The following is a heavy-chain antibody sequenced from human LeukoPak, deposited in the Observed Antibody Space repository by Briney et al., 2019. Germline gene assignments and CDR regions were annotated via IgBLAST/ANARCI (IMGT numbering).Heavy chain of an antibody. V-gene: IGHV1-2*02. CDR2: INPNNGDT. CDR1: GYIFTTYF. J-gene: IGHJ4*02. CDR3: ARGAEQQRLAHFDY. D-gene: IGHD6-13*01. Sequence: ASVKVSCKASGYIFTTYFIHWVRQAPGQGLEWMGWINPNNGDTNYVQKFQGRVTMTRDTSISTAYMELTRLRSDDTAVYYCARGAEQQRLAHFDYWGQGTLVTVSS.